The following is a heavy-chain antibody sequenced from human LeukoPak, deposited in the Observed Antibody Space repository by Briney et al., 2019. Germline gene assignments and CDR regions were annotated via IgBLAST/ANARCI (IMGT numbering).Heavy chain of an antibody. D-gene: IGHD3-3*01. Sequence: AASVKVSCKASGYTFTSYGISWVRQAPGQGLEWMGWISAYNGNTNYAQKLQGRVTMTTDTSTSTAYMELRSLRSDDTAVYYCARGYDFWSGYSKIHFDYWGQGTLVTVSS. CDR2: ISAYNGNT. V-gene: IGHV1-18*01. J-gene: IGHJ4*02. CDR3: ARGYDFWSGYSKIHFDY. CDR1: GYTFTSYG.